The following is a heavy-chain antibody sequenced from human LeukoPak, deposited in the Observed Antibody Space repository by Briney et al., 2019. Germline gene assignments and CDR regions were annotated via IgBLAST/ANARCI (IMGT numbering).Heavy chain of an antibody. CDR1: GFTFSYYG. CDR3: TKGVLGGTQSVSAGLDS. V-gene: IGHV3-30*18. J-gene: IGHJ4*02. Sequence: PGGSLRLSCVAAGFTFSYYGMHWVRQAPGKGLEWVAVISYDGRNKYYADSVQGRFTISRDNSKNTLYLQMDSLRAEDTAVYYCTKGVLGGTQSVSAGLDSWGQGTLVTVSS. D-gene: IGHD3-16*01. CDR2: ISYDGRNK.